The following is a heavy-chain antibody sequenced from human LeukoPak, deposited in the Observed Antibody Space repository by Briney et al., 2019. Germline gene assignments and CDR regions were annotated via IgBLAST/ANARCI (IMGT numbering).Heavy chain of an antibody. J-gene: IGHJ4*02. Sequence: PGGSLRLSCAASGFTFSNAWMSWVRQAPGKGLEWVGRIKSKTDGGTTDYAAPVKGRFTISRDDSKNTLYLQMNSLKTEDTAVYYCTTVGGYSSSWYEYYIDYWGQGTLATVSS. CDR2: IKSKTDGGTT. CDR1: GFTFSNAW. D-gene: IGHD6-13*01. CDR3: TTVGGYSSSWYEYYIDY. V-gene: IGHV3-15*01.